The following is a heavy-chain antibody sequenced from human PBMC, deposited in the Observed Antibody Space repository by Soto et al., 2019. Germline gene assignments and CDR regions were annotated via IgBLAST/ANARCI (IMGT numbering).Heavy chain of an antibody. CDR1: GYTFTSYG. J-gene: IGHJ4*02. CDR3: GRRDDFWNGYIDY. CDR2: ISAYNGKT. V-gene: IGHV1-18*01. Sequence: QVQLVQSGAEVKKPGASVKVSCKASGYTFTSYGISWVRQAPGQGLEWMGWISAYNGKTNYAQKLQGRVTMTTDTSTSTASMELRSPRSDDTAVYYCGRRDDFWNGYIDYWGQGTLVTVSS. D-gene: IGHD3-3*01.